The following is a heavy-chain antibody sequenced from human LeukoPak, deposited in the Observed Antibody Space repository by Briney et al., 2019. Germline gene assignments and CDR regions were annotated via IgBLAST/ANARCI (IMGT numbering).Heavy chain of an antibody. D-gene: IGHD3-22*01. CDR2: ISSSSSYI. J-gene: IGHJ4*02. Sequence: PGGSLRLSCAASGFTFSSYSMNWVRQAPGKGLEWVSTISSSSSYIYYADSVKGRFTISRDNAKNSLYLQMNSLRAEDMAVYYCARGKSSGYYWEGNGLDYWGQGTLVTVSS. V-gene: IGHV3-21*01. CDR1: GFTFSSYS. CDR3: ARGKSSGYYWEGNGLDY.